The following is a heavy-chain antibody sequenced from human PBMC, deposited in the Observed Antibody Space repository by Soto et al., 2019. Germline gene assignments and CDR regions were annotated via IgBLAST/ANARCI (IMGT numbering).Heavy chain of an antibody. CDR2: ISSSSSYI. Sequence: PWGSLRLSCAASGFTFSSYSMNWVRQAPGKGLEWVSSISSSSSYIYYADSVKGRFTISRDNAKNSLYLQMNSLRAEDTAVYYCARVGGVADDAFDIWGQGTMVTVSS. D-gene: IGHD2-21*01. V-gene: IGHV3-21*01. J-gene: IGHJ3*02. CDR1: GFTFSSYS. CDR3: ARVGGVADDAFDI.